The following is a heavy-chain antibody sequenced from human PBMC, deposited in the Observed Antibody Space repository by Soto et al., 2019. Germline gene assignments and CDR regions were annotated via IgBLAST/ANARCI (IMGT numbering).Heavy chain of an antibody. D-gene: IGHD4-4*01. CDR3: ARDPANDYSNYVVSWYFDY. J-gene: IGHJ4*02. Sequence: GGSLRLSCAASGFTFSSYGMHWVRQAPGKGLEWVAVIWYDGSNKYYAASVKGRFTISRDNSKNTLYLQMNSLRAEDTAVYYCARDPANDYSNYVVSWYFDYWGQGTLVTVSS. CDR1: GFTFSSYG. V-gene: IGHV3-33*01. CDR2: IWYDGSNK.